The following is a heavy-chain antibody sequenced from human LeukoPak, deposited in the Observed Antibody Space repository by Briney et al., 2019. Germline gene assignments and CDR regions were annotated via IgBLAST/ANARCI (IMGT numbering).Heavy chain of an antibody. CDR3: ARRGYSYGSTGYYFDY. J-gene: IGHJ4*02. CDR1: GFTFSSYA. V-gene: IGHV3-30-3*01. D-gene: IGHD5-18*01. CDR2: ISYDGSNK. Sequence: PGRSLRLSCAASGFTFSSYAMHWVRQAPGKGLEWVAVISYDGSNKYYADSVKGRFTISRDSSKNTLYLQMNSLRAEDTAVYYCARRGYSYGSTGYYFDYWGQGTLVTVSS.